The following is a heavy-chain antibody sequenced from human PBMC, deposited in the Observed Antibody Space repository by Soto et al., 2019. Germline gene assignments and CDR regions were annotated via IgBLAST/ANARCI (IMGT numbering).Heavy chain of an antibody. V-gene: IGHV3-21*01. CDR1: GFTFNDYS. CDR2: ISSSGTYI. D-gene: IGHD3-10*01. J-gene: IGHJ6*02. CDR3: VRAGHVFDVHYYGMDL. Sequence: LRLSCEASGFTFNDYSVDWVRQAPEKGLEWVSSISSSGTYIYYADSVKGRFAISRDNANNVMYLQMDTLRAEDTAVYYCVRAGHVFDVHYYGMDLWGQGTTVTVSS.